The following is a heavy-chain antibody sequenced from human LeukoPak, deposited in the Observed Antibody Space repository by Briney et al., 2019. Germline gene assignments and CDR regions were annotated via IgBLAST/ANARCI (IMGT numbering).Heavy chain of an antibody. V-gene: IGHV4-59*01. Sequence: SETLSLTCTVSGGSISSYYWSWIRQPPGKALEWIGYIYYTGSTNYNPSLNSRVTISEDTSKNQFSLKLSSVTAADTAVYYCARNPTLYWESFRFGDAFDVWGQGTLVTVSS. J-gene: IGHJ3*01. CDR1: GGSISSYY. CDR3: ARNPTLYWESFRFGDAFDV. CDR2: IYYTGST. D-gene: IGHD3-16*02.